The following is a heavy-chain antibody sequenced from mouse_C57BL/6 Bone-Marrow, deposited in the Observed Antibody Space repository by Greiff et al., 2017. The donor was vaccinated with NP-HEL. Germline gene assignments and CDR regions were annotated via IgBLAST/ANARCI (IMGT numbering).Heavy chain of an antibody. CDR1: GFNIKDDY. CDR3: TKGSSSL. Sequence: EVQGVESGAELVRPGASVKLSCTASGFNIKDDYMHWVKQRPEQGLEWIGWIDPENGDTEYASKFQGKATITADTSSNTAYLQLSSLTSEDTAVYYCTKGSSSLWGQGTTLTVSS. CDR2: IDPENGDT. V-gene: IGHV14-4*01. J-gene: IGHJ2*01. D-gene: IGHD1-1*01.